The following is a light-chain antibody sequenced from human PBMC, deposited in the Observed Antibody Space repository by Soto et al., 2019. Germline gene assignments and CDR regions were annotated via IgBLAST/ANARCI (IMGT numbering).Light chain of an antibody. CDR3: SSYVGSNIYV. CDR1: SSDVGAYNY. J-gene: IGLJ1*01. Sequence: QSALTQPPSASGSPGQSVTISCTGTSSDVGAYNYVSWYQQHPGKAPKLMIYEVSKRPSGVPDRFSGSKSGNTASLTVSGLQAEEEADYYCSSYVGSNIYVFGTGTKVTVL. CDR2: EVS. V-gene: IGLV2-8*01.